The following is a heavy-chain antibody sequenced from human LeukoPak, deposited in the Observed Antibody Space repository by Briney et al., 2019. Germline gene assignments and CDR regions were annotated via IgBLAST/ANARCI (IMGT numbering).Heavy chain of an antibody. CDR3: ARNSGSHP. J-gene: IGHJ5*02. D-gene: IGHD3-10*01. CDR2: IKQDGSEK. CDR1: GFTFRNYW. V-gene: IGHV3-7*01. Sequence: GGSLRLSCAASGFTFRNYWMPWVRQAPGKGLEWVANIKQDGSEKYYVDSVKGRFTISRDNAKNSLYLQMNSLRAEGTAVYYCARNSGSHPWGQGTLVTVSS.